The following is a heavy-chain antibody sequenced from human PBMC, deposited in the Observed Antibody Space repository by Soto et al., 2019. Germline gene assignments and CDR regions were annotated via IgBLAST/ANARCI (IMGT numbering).Heavy chain of an antibody. J-gene: IGHJ3*02. CDR1: GGSISSYSYH. D-gene: IGHD3-22*01. V-gene: IGHV4-39*01. Sequence: QLQLQESGPGLVKPSETLSLTCTVSGGSISSYSYHWGWIRQPPGKGLEWIGSLHYTGSTYYDPSLKSRVTISGDTSKNQFSLNLNSVTAADTAMYYCARRYASSGYAYDIWGQGTMVTVSS. CDR2: LHYTGST. CDR3: ARRYASSGYAYDI.